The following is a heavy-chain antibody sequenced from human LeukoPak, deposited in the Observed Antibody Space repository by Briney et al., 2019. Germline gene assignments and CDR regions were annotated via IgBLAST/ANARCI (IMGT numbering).Heavy chain of an antibody. CDR3: AKDQGLKVVPSEGFDY. J-gene: IGHJ4*02. CDR1: GFTFSSYA. Sequence: GGSLRLSCAASGFTFSSYAMSWVRQAPGKGLEWVSVISGSGGSTYYADSVKGRFTISRDNSKNTLYLQMNSLRAEDTAVYYCAKDQGLKVVPSEGFDYWGQGTLVTVSS. D-gene: IGHD3-22*01. V-gene: IGHV3-23*01. CDR2: ISGSGGST.